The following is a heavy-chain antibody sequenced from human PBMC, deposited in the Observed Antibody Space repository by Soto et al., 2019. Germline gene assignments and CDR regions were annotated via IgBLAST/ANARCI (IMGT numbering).Heavy chain of an antibody. J-gene: IGHJ4*02. CDR1: GDSISGSPYY. D-gene: IGHD6-13*01. CDR3: TRLQTAVPHY. Sequence: QVQLQESGPGLVMPSETLSLTCSVSGDSISGSPYYWGWIRQPPGKRLEWIGSIFHDGYSVYSPSLKSPATIAVATAKNHFSMNLTSVTAADTATYFSTRLQTAVPHYWGQGILVTVSS. V-gene: IGHV4-39*01. CDR2: IFHDGYS.